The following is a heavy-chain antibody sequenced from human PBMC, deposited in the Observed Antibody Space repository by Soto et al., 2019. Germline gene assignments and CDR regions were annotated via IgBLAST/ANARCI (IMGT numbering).Heavy chain of an antibody. V-gene: IGHV4-4*02. Sequence: QVQLQESGPGLVKPSGTLSLTCAVSGGSISSSNWWSWVRQPPGKGLEWIGEIYHSGSTNYNPSLKSRVTISVDKSKNQFSLKLSSVTAADTAVYYCAIDRYYYGSGSYSYYFDYWGQGTLVTVSS. J-gene: IGHJ4*02. D-gene: IGHD3-10*01. CDR3: AIDRYYYGSGSYSYYFDY. CDR2: IYHSGST. CDR1: GGSISSSNW.